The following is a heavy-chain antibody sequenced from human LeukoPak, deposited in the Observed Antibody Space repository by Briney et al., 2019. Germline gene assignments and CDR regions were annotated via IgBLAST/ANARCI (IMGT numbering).Heavy chain of an antibody. CDR1: GGSLSGYY. D-gene: IGHD6-19*01. V-gene: IGHV4-59*08. J-gene: IGHJ4*02. Sequence: SETLSLTCTVSGGSLSGYYWSWIRQPPGKGLEWIGYIFYSGSTNYNPSLKSRVTISVDTSKNQFSLKLSSVTAADTAVYYCARVWYSGYDPMLIAVAGNFDYWGQGTLVTVSS. CDR2: IFYSGST. CDR3: ARVWYSGYDPMLIAVAGNFDY.